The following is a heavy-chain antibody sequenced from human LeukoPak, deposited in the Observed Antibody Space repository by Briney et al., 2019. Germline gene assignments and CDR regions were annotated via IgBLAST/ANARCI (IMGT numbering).Heavy chain of an antibody. J-gene: IGHJ4*02. CDR2: IWYDGSNK. D-gene: IGHD1-1*01. V-gene: IGHV3-33*06. CDR1: GFTFSSYG. CDR3: AKEGTRRDPGYYFDY. Sequence: GGSLRLSCAASGFTFSSYGMHWVRQAPGKGLEWVAVIWYDGSNKYYADSVKGRFTISRDNSKNTLYLQMNSLTAEDTAVDYCAKEGTRRDPGYYFDYWGQGTLVTVSS.